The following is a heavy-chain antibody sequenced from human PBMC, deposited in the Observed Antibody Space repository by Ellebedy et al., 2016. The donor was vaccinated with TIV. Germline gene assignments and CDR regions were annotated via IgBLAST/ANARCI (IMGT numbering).Heavy chain of an antibody. Sequence: GESLKISCAASGFTFSSFAMHWVRQAPGKGLEWVADLSGDGTYKYYADSVKGRFTISSDNSKNNLNLQMSSLRAEDTAVYFCARDELPSSGFFSFDPWGQGTLVTVSS. CDR1: GFTFSSFA. CDR3: ARDELPSSGFFSFDP. J-gene: IGHJ5*02. D-gene: IGHD6-25*01. CDR2: LSGDGTYK. V-gene: IGHV3-30*04.